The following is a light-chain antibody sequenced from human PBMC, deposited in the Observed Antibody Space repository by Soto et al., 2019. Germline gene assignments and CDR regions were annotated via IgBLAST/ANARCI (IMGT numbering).Light chain of an antibody. Sequence: EIVLTQSPGTLSLSPGERATLSCRASQSVSSSYLAWYQQKPGQAPRLLIYGASSRATGIPDRFSGSRSGTDFTLTISRLEPEDFAVYYCQQYGSSPRFTFGPGTKVYIK. CDR2: GAS. J-gene: IGKJ3*01. CDR1: QSVSSSY. V-gene: IGKV3-20*01. CDR3: QQYGSSPRFT.